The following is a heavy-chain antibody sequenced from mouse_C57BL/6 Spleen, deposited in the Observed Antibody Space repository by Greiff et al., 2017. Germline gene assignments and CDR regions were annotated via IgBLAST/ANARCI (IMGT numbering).Heavy chain of an antibody. D-gene: IGHD1-1*01. CDR2: IYPGDGDT. J-gene: IGHJ3*01. CDR1: GYAFSRYW. Sequence: VQLQESGAELVKPGASVKISCKASGYAFSRYWMNWVTQRPGKGLGWIGQIYPGDGDTNYNGKFKGKATLTADKSSSTAYMQLSSLTSEDSAVYFCAREEEFITTVEGGFAYWGQGTLVTVSA. CDR3: AREEEFITTVEGGFAY. V-gene: IGHV1-80*01.